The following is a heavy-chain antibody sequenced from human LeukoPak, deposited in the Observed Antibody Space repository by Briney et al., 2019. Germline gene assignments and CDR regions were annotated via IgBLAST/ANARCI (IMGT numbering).Heavy chain of an antibody. V-gene: IGHV3-11*05. CDR2: ISSSSSYI. CDR3: ARDRGYDSHYLDY. CDR1: GFTFSDCY. Sequence: PGGTLRLSCVASGFTFSDCYMTWIRQAPGKGLEWVSYISSSSSYIKYADSVKGRFTVSRDNAKHAVYLQMNSLRVEDTAVYYCARDRGYDSHYLDYWGQGTLVTVSS. J-gene: IGHJ4*02. D-gene: IGHD5-12*01.